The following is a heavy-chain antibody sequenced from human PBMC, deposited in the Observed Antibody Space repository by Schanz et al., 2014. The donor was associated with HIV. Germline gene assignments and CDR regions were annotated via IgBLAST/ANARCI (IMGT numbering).Heavy chain of an antibody. J-gene: IGHJ6*02. V-gene: IGHV3-30*02. CDR3: AKDGRGYFYGMDV. D-gene: IGHD3-10*01. CDR2: IRYDGSNK. CDR1: GFTFSSYG. Sequence: VQLVESGGGVVQPGRSLRLSCAASGFTFSSYGMHWVRQAPGKGLEWVALIRYDGSNKYYADSVKGRFTISRDNSKNTLYLQMNSLRAEDTAVYYCAKDGRGYFYGMDVWGQGTSVTVSS.